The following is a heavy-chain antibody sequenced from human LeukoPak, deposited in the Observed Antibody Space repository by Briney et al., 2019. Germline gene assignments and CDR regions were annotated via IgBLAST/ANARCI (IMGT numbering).Heavy chain of an antibody. CDR2: IYYSGST. D-gene: IGHD3-10*01. Sequence: PSETLSLTCTVSGGSISGYYWSWIRQPPGKGLDWIGYIYYSGSTDYNPSLKSRVTISVDTSKNQFSLKLSSVTAADTALYYCARDPTGNNWFDPWGQGTLVTVSS. CDR1: GGSISGYY. V-gene: IGHV4-59*01. CDR3: ARDPTGNNWFDP. J-gene: IGHJ5*02.